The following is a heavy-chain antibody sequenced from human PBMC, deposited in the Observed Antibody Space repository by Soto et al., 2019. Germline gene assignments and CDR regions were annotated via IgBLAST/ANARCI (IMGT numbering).Heavy chain of an antibody. CDR1: GGSISSYY. J-gene: IGHJ6*02. V-gene: IGHV4-59*01. Sequence: PSETLSLTCTVSGGSISSYYWSWIRQPPGKGLEWIGYIYYSGSTTYNPSLESRVIISVDTSKNQFSLKLNSVTAADTVVYYCARLRRDRYCSGGSCQNYYYGMDVWGQGTTVTVSS. D-gene: IGHD2-15*01. CDR2: IYYSGST. CDR3: ARLRRDRYCSGGSCQNYYYGMDV.